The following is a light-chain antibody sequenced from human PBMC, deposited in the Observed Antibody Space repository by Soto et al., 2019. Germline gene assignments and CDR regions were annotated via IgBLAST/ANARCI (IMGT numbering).Light chain of an antibody. Sequence: EIVMSQSPATLSVSPGGRATLSCRASQSISDTLAWYQQKPGQAPRLLIYDASVRATGTPARFSGSGSGTAFTLTISSLEPEDFALYYCQQRSTWPTFGQGTRLEIK. CDR2: DAS. V-gene: IGKV3-11*01. CDR1: QSISDT. J-gene: IGKJ5*01. CDR3: QQRSTWPT.